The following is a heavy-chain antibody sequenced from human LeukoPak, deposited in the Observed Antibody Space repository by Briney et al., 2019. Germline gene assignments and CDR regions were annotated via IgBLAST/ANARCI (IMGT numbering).Heavy chain of an antibody. J-gene: IGHJ4*02. V-gene: IGHV4-61*02. CDR2: IYTSGST. CDR1: GGSISSGGYY. D-gene: IGHD5-18*01. CDR3: ASSFRGYSYYRFDY. Sequence: SETLSLTCTVSGGSISSGGYYWSWIRQPAGKGLEWIGRIYTSGSTNYNPSLKSRVTISLDTSKNQFSLKVNSVTAADTAMYYCASSFRGYSYYRFDYWGQGTLVTVSS.